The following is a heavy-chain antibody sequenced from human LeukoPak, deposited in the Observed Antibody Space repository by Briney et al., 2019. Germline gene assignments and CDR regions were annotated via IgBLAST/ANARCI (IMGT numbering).Heavy chain of an antibody. Sequence: SGPALLKPTETLTLTCTFSGFSLSTSGMCVSWIRQPPGKALQWLARIDWDDDKYYSTSLETRLTISKDASKNQVVLTMTKMDPVDTATYYCARMTAGYSSGWFAFDIWGQGTMVTVSS. J-gene: IGHJ3*02. CDR2: IDWDDDK. V-gene: IGHV2-70*11. CDR1: GFSLSTSGMC. CDR3: ARMTAGYSSGWFAFDI. D-gene: IGHD6-19*01.